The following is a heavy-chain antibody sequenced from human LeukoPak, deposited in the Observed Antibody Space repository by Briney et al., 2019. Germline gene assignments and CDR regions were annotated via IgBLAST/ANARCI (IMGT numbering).Heavy chain of an antibody. D-gene: IGHD3-22*01. CDR1: GFTFDDYA. CDR2: ISWNSGSI. Sequence: GGSLRLSCAASGFTFDDYAMHWVRQAPGKGLEWVSGISWNSGSIGYADSVKGRFTISRDNAKNSLYLQMNSLRAEDTALYYCAKGVSSGYYYPFDYWGQGTLVTVSS. V-gene: IGHV3-9*01. J-gene: IGHJ4*02. CDR3: AKGVSSGYYYPFDY.